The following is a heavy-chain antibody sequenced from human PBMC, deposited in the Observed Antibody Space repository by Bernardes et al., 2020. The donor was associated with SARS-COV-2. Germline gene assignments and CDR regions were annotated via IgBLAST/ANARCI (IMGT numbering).Heavy chain of an antibody. CDR2: IGGDGGGI. Sequence: GGSLRLSCAASGFIFSNYAMSWVRQAPGKGLEWVSVIGGDGGGINYADSVKGRFTISRDNSKNTLYLQVNSLKAEDTAVYYCAKYRSTGDRSGWYWFDPWGQGTLVTVSP. D-gene: IGHD6-19*01. J-gene: IGHJ5*02. CDR1: GFIFSNYA. V-gene: IGHV3-23*01. CDR3: AKYRSTGDRSGWYWFDP.